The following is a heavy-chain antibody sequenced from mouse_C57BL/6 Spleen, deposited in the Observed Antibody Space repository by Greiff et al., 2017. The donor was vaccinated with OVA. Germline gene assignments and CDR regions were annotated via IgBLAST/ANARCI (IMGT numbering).Heavy chain of an antibody. CDR3: ARRPLLRQYFDY. D-gene: IGHD1-1*01. V-gene: IGHV1-26*01. CDR1: GYTFTDYY. Sequence: EVQLQQSGPELVKPGASVKISCKASGYTFTDYYMNWVKQSHGKSLEWIGDINPNNGGTSYNQKFKGKATLTVDKSSSTAYMELRSLTSEDSAVYYCARRPLLRQYFDYWGQGTTLTVSS. CDR2: INPNNGGT. J-gene: IGHJ2*01.